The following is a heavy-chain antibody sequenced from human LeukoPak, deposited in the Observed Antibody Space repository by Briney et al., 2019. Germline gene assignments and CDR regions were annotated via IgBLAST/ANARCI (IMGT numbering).Heavy chain of an antibody. CDR1: GFTFGDYA. V-gene: IGHV3-49*03. D-gene: IGHD3-22*01. J-gene: IGHJ4*02. CDR3: DYYDSSRPGGY. Sequence: PGGSLRLSCTASGFTFGDYAMSWFRQAPGKGLEWVGFIRSKAYGGTTEYAASVKGRFTISRDDSKSIAYLQMNSLKTEDTAVYYCDYYDSSRPGGYWGQGTLVTVSS. CDR2: IRSKAYGGTT.